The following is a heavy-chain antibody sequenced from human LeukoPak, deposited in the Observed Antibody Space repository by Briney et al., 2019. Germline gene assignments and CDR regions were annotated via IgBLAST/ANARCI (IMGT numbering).Heavy chain of an antibody. V-gene: IGHV3-7*01. D-gene: IGHD3-10*01. Sequence: GGSLRLSCAASGFTFSSYWMSWVRQAPGKGLEWVANIKQDGSEKYYVDSVKGRFTISRDNAKNSLYLQMNSLRAEDTAVYYCARVGYYGSGSYPNWFDPWGQGTLVTVSS. J-gene: IGHJ5*02. CDR3: ARVGYYGSGSYPNWFDP. CDR2: IKQDGSEK. CDR1: GFTFSSYW.